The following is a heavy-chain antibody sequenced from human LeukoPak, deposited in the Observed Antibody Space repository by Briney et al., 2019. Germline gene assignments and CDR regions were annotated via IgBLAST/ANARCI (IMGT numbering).Heavy chain of an antibody. CDR3: AKAGTYYYDSSGYYYPGDY. J-gene: IGHJ4*02. D-gene: IGHD3-22*01. Sequence: GGSLRLSCAASGFTFSNYAMSWVRQAPGKGLEWVSTISGGGGSTYYADSVKGRFTISRDNSKNTLYLQMNSLRAEDTAVYYCAKAGTYYYDSSGYYYPGDYWGQGTLVTVS. CDR2: ISGGGGST. V-gene: IGHV3-23*01. CDR1: GFTFSNYA.